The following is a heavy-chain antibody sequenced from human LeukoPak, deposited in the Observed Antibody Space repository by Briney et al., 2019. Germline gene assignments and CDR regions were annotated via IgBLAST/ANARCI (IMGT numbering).Heavy chain of an antibody. D-gene: IGHD2-21*02. V-gene: IGHV1-46*01. CDR1: GYTFTSYY. CDR2: INPSGGST. CDR3: ARSRPPVRAYCGGDCYADAFDI. Sequence: GASVKVSCKASGYTFTSYYMHWVRQAPGRGLEWMGIINPSGGSTSYAQKFQGRVTMTRDTSTSTVYMELSSLRSEDTAVYYCARSRPPVRAYCGGDCYADAFDIWGQGTMVTVSS. J-gene: IGHJ3*02.